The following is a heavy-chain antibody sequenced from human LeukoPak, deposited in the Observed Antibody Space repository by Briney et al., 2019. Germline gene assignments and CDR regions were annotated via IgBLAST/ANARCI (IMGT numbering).Heavy chain of an antibody. Sequence: GASVKVSRKASGYTFTGYYMHWVRQAPGQGLEWMGWINPKSGGTNYAQKFQGRVTMTRDTSISTAYMELSRLRSDDTAVYYCARDPARNYLDYWGQGTLVTVSS. CDR2: INPKSGGT. CDR3: ARDPARNYLDY. CDR1: GYTFTGYY. V-gene: IGHV1-2*02. J-gene: IGHJ4*02. D-gene: IGHD6-6*01.